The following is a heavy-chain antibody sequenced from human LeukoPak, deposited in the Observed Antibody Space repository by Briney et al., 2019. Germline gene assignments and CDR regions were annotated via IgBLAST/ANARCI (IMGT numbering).Heavy chain of an antibody. CDR2: IKQDGIEK. CDR3: ARGSSGYYCDHFQT. J-gene: IGHJ1*01. Sequence: PGGSLRLSCAASGFTFSNFWMTWIRQAPGKGLGWVANIKQDGIEKYYVDSVEGRFTVSRDNTKNTLLLQMDSLRAEDTAVYYCARGSSGYYCDHFQTWGQGSLVTVSS. D-gene: IGHD3-22*01. V-gene: IGHV3-7*01. CDR1: GFTFSNFW.